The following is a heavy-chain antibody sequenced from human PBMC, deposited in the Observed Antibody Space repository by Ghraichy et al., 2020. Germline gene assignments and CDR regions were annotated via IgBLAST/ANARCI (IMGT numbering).Heavy chain of an antibody. CDR2: MNPNSGNT. Sequence: GESLNISCKASGYTFTSYDINWVRQATGQGLEWMGWMNPNSGNTGYAQKFQGRVTMTRNTSISTAYMELSSLRSEDTAVYYCASHGAYGSGDTDYWGQGTLVTVSS. J-gene: IGHJ4*02. D-gene: IGHD3-10*01. V-gene: IGHV1-8*01. CDR1: GYTFTSYD. CDR3: ASHGAYGSGDTDY.